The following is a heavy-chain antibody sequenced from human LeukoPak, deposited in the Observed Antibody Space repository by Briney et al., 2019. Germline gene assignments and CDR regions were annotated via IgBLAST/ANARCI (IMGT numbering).Heavy chain of an antibody. D-gene: IGHD3-22*01. CDR2: IYYSGST. Sequence: SETLSLTCTVSGGSISRYYWSWIRQPPGKGLEWIGYIYYSGSTNYNPSLKSRVTISVDTSKNQFSLKLSSVTAADTAVYYCARSTMTDYFDYWGQGTLVTVSS. CDR1: GGSISRYY. V-gene: IGHV4-59*08. CDR3: ARSTMTDYFDY. J-gene: IGHJ4*02.